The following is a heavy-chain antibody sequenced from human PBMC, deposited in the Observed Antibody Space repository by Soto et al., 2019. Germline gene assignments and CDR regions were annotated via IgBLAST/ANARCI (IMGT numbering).Heavy chain of an antibody. CDR1: GFSLSTSGVG. CDR3: AHSCSGGSCYPGSHYGMDV. J-gene: IGHJ6*02. D-gene: IGHD2-15*01. Sequence: QITLKESGPTLVKPTQTLTLTCTFSGFSLSTSGVGVGWIRQPPGKALEWLALIYWDDDKRYSPSLKSRLTITKDTSKNQVVLTMTNMDPVDTATYYCAHSCSGGSCYPGSHYGMDVWGQGTTVTVSS. V-gene: IGHV2-5*02. CDR2: IYWDDDK.